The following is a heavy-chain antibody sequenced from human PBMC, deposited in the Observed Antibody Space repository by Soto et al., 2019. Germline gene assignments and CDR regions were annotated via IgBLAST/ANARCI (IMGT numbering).Heavy chain of an antibody. CDR3: AREGNYYDSSGYYPAYFDY. CDR1: GGTTSSYV. Sequence: ASVKVSCKASGGTTSSYVINWVRQAPGQGLEWMGWINPNSGGTNYAQKFQGRVTMTRDTSISTAYMELSRLRSDDTAVYYCAREGNYYDSSGYYPAYFDYWGQGTLVTVSS. J-gene: IGHJ4*02. D-gene: IGHD3-22*01. V-gene: IGHV1-2*02. CDR2: INPNSGGT.